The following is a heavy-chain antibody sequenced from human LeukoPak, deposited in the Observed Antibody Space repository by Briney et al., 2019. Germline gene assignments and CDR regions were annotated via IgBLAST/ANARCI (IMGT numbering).Heavy chain of an antibody. J-gene: IGHJ5*02. CDR1: GFTFSSYA. CDR2: ISGSGGST. D-gene: IGHD3-3*01. Sequence: PGGSLRLSCAASGFTFSSYAMSWVRQAPGKGLEWVSAISGSGGSTYYADSVKGRFTISRDNSKNTLYLQMNSLRAEDTAVYYCARLLRYDFWHAYSLGWFDPWGQGTLVTVSS. V-gene: IGHV3-23*01. CDR3: ARLLRYDFWHAYSLGWFDP.